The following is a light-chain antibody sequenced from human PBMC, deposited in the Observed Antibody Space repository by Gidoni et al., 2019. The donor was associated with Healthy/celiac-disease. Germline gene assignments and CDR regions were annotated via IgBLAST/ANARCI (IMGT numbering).Light chain of an antibody. CDR2: DAS. J-gene: IGKJ1*01. V-gene: IGKV3-11*01. CDR1: QSVSSD. CDR3: QQRSNWPGT. Sequence: EIVLTQSPATLSLSPGKRAPLSCRASQSVSSDLAWYQQKPGQAPRLLIYDASNRATGIPARFSGSGSGTDFTITISSLEPEDFAVYYCQQRSNWPGTFGQGTKVEIK.